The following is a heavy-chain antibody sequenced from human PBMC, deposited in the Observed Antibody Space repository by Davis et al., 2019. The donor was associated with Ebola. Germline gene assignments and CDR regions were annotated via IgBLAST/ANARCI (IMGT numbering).Heavy chain of an antibody. J-gene: IGHJ4*02. CDR3: ARSFRLTRYSSSSPDY. Sequence: PSETLSLTCTVSGGSISSYYWSWIRQPPGKGLEWIGEINHSGSTNYNPSLKSRVTISVDTSKNQFSLKLSSVTAADTAVYYCARSFRLTRYSSSSPDYWGQGTLVTVSS. V-gene: IGHV4-34*01. CDR2: INHSGST. CDR1: GGSISSYY. D-gene: IGHD6-6*01.